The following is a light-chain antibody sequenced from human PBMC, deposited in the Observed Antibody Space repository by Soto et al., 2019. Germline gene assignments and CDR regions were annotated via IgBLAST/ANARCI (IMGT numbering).Light chain of an antibody. CDR1: SSDIGGYNY. Sequence: LTQPASVSGSPGQSITISCTGGSSDIGGYNYVSWFQQHPGKAPKLMIYEVTNRPSGVSNRFSGSKSGSTASLTISGLQAEDEADYYCSSYTSSNTLVFGTGTKVTVL. V-gene: IGLV2-14*01. J-gene: IGLJ1*01. CDR3: SSYTSSNTLV. CDR2: EVT.